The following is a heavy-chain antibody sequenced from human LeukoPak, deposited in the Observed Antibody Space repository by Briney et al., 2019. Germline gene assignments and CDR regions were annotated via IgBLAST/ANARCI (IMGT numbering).Heavy chain of an antibody. CDR2: INAYNGNT. CDR3: AGGSGGHYCYMDV. V-gene: IGHV1-18*01. D-gene: IGHD1-26*01. Sequence: PSASVKVSCKASGYTLTGYAISWVRQAPGQGLEWMGGINAYNGNTNYAQKLQGRVTMTTDTSTNTAYMEMRSLTADDTAVYYCAGGSGGHYCYMDVWGKGTTVTVSS. CDR1: GYTLTGYA. J-gene: IGHJ6*03.